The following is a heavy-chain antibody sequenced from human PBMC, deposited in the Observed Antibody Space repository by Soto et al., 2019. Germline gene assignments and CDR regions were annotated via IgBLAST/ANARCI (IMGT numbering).Heavy chain of an antibody. CDR3: ARVVAVDLDDAFDI. CDR2: IYHSGST. CDR1: GGSITNSY. Sequence: PSETLSLTCSVSGGSITNSYWSWIRQPPGKGLEWIGYIYHSGSTNYNPSLKSRVTIAVDTSKTQFSLKLSSVTAADTAVYYCARVVAVDLDDAFDIWGQGTMVTVSS. J-gene: IGHJ3*02. V-gene: IGHV4-59*01. D-gene: IGHD6-19*01.